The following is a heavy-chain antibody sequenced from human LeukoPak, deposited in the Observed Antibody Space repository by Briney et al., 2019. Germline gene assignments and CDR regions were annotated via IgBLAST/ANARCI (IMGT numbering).Heavy chain of an antibody. D-gene: IGHD3-3*01. CDR3: ARQLLEWLPKSSYSPYYYMDV. CDR1: GYTFTSYG. CDR2: ISAYNGNT. J-gene: IGHJ6*03. V-gene: IGHV1-18*01. Sequence: ASVKVSCKASGYTFTSYGFSWVRQAPGQGLEWMGWISAYNGNTNYAQKFQGRVTMTTETYTKKAYMELRSLTSDDTAVYYCARQLLEWLPKSSYSPYYYMDVWGQGTTVTVSS.